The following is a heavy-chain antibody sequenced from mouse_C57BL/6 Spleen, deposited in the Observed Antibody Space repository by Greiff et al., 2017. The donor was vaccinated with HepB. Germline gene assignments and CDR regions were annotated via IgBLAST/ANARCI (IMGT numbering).Heavy chain of an antibody. V-gene: IGHV1-80*01. CDR1: GYAFSSYW. Sequence: QVQLQQSGAELVKPGASVKISCKASGYAFSSYWMNWVKQRPGKGLEWIGQIYPGDGDTNYNGKFKGKATLTADKSSSTAYMQLSSLTSEDSAVYFCARGDYYGSSYFAWFAYWGQGTLVTVSA. J-gene: IGHJ3*01. D-gene: IGHD1-1*01. CDR3: ARGDYYGSSYFAWFAY. CDR2: IYPGDGDT.